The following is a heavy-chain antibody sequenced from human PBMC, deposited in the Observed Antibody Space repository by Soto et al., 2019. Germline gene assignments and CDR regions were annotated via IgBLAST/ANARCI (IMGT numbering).Heavy chain of an antibody. CDR3: TRCGIRYHSIGYYLGIDGMDV. CDR1: GGTFNSYA. Sequence: QVQLVQSGAEVKKPESSVRVSCKASGGTFNSYAITWVRQAPGQGLEWMGGTIPMFGTTNYAEKFQGRVTIIADESTKTAYMELSSLRSEDTAVYYCTRCGIRYHSIGYYLGIDGMDVWGQGTTVIVSS. D-gene: IGHD3-22*01. V-gene: IGHV1-69*12. CDR2: TIPMFGTT. J-gene: IGHJ6*02.